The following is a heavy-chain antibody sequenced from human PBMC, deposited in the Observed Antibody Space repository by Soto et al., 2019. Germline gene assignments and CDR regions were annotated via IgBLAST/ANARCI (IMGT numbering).Heavy chain of an antibody. CDR3: MSSPYSRGSGDRSAHPPSDSFDY. CDR1: GHTFTANY. V-gene: IGHV1-2*07. J-gene: IGHJ4*02. CDR2: IKTHTAGT. D-gene: IGHD6-19*01. Sequence: QVQLVQSGAEVKKPGASMKASCKAYGHTFTANYIHWVRQAPGQGLEWMGWIKTHTAGTKYAHNFQNRGPMTSDNSFTTGHIELRRLISDDTAVYFLMSSPYSRGSGDRSAHPPSDSFDYLRQVTLFTFSS.